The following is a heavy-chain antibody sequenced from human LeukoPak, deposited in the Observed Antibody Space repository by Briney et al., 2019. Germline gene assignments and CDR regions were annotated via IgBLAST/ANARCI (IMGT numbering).Heavy chain of an antibody. Sequence: SETLSLTCTVSGGSISGSSYYWGWIRQPPGKGLEWIGSIYYSGSTYYNPSLKSRVTISVDTSKNQFSLKLSSVTAADTAVYYCARVTIFGVVHYHYYGMDVWGQGTTVTVSS. CDR2: IYYSGST. D-gene: IGHD3-3*01. CDR1: GGSISGSSYY. V-gene: IGHV4-39*07. J-gene: IGHJ6*02. CDR3: ARVTIFGVVHYHYYGMDV.